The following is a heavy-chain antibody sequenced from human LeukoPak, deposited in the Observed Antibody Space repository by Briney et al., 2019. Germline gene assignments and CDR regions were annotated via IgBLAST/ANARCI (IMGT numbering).Heavy chain of an antibody. D-gene: IGHD3-10*01. CDR1: GFTFNNYA. CDR3: AKDLGGNYYYYYMDV. CDR2: ISTSGGST. J-gene: IGHJ6*03. V-gene: IGHV3-23*01. Sequence: GGSLRLSCAASGFTFNNYAMNWVRQAPGKGLEWVSAISTSGGSTYYADSVKGRFTISRDNSKNTLSLQINSLRAEDTAVYYCAKDLGGNYYYYYMDVWGKGTTVTVSS.